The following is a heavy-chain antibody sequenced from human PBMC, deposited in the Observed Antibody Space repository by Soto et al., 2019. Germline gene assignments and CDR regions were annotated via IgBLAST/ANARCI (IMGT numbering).Heavy chain of an antibody. CDR2: INPSGGST. V-gene: IGHV1-46*01. CDR1: GYTFTSYY. CDR3: ARDLEYRSNLASPVGVYYYYGMDV. Sequence: ASVKVSCKASGYTFTSYYMHWVRQAPGQGLEWMGIINPSGGSTSYAQKFQGRVTMTRDTSTSTVYMELSSLRSEDTAVYYCARDLEYRSNLASPVGVYYYYGMDVWGQGTTVTVSS. J-gene: IGHJ6*02. D-gene: IGHD3-16*01.